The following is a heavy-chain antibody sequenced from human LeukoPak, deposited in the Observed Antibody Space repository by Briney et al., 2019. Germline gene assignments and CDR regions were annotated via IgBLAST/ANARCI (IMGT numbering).Heavy chain of an antibody. Sequence: GGSLRLSCAASGIPFGSYWMTWVRQAPGKGLECVANIKPDGSEKHYVNSVEGRFTISRDNAKNSLFLEMNSLRAEDTAVYYCARGRMAVAGSYEYWGQGTLVTVSS. CDR1: GIPFGSYW. J-gene: IGHJ4*02. D-gene: IGHD6-19*01. CDR2: IKPDGSEK. V-gene: IGHV3-7*05. CDR3: ARGRMAVAGSYEY.